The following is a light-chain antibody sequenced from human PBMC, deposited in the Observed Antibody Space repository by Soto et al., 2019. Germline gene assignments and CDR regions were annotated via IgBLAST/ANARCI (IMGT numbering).Light chain of an antibody. CDR2: RNN. V-gene: IGLV1-47*01. CDR3: AAWDDSLSGV. Sequence: QAVVTQPPSASGTPGQRVTISCSGSSSNIGSNYVYWYQQLPGTAPKLLIYRNNQRPSGVPDRFSGSKSGTLASLAISGLRSEDEADYYCAAWDDSLSGVFGGGTKLTVL. CDR1: SSNIGSNY. J-gene: IGLJ2*01.